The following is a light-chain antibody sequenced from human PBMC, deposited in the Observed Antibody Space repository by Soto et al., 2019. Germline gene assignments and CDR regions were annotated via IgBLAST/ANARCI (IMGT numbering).Light chain of an antibody. J-gene: IGKJ1*01. CDR2: DAS. CDR1: QTIGSW. V-gene: IGKV1-5*01. CDR3: QHYNSYSEA. Sequence: DIQLTPSPSALSASVCDRVTISCRASQTIGSWLALYQQKPGKAPKLLIYDASRLESGVPSNFSGSGSGTQFTLTISSLQPDDFATYYCQHYNSYSEAFGQGTKV.